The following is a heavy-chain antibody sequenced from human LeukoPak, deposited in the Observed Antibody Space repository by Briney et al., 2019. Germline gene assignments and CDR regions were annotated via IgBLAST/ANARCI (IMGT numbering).Heavy chain of an antibody. J-gene: IGHJ5*02. Sequence: ASVKDSCKASGCTLTSYDINWVRPATGQWLEWMGWMNPNSSNTGYEQKFQDRVIMTRDTSISRAYMELSSMRSEDTAVYYCAKAGIVATMNADWFDPWGQGALLIVSS. V-gene: IGHV1-8*01. CDR2: MNPNSSNT. D-gene: IGHD5-12*01. CDR1: GCTLTSYD. CDR3: AKAGIVATMNADWFDP.